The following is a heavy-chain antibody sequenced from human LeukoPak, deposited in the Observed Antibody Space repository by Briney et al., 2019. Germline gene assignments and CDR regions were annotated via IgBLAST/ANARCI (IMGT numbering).Heavy chain of an antibody. J-gene: IGHJ4*02. CDR1: GGSFSGYY. D-gene: IGHD3-22*01. V-gene: IGHV4-34*01. Sequence: SETLPLTCAVYGGSFSGYYWDWIRQPPGRGLEWIGEINHGGSTNYNPSLKSRVTISVDTSKSQFSLRLTSVTAADTAVYYCARGRNYYDNSAYYSLIFDSWGQGTLVTVSS. CDR2: INHGGST. CDR3: ARGRNYYDNSAYYSLIFDS.